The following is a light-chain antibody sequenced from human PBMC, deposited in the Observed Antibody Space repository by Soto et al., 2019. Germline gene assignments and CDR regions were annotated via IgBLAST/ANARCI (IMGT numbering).Light chain of an antibody. CDR3: QQSYSIPIT. J-gene: IGKJ5*01. V-gene: IGKV1-39*01. CDR2: AAS. CDR1: QSISNF. Sequence: DIQMTQSPSSLSASVGDRVTITCRSSQSISNFLNWYQQKPGKAPKLLIYAASSLQSGVPSRFSASGSGTDFTLTISSLQPEDFAAYYCQQSYSIPITFGQRTRLEIK.